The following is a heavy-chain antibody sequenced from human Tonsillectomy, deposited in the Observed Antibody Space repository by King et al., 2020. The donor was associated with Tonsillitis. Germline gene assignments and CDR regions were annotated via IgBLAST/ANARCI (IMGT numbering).Heavy chain of an antibody. V-gene: IGHV4-4*07. Sequence: QLQESGPGLVKPSETLSLTCTVSGGSISSFYWSWIRQPAGKGLEWIGRIYSSGSTNYNPSLKSRVTMSVDTSKNQFSLKLSSVTAADTAFYFCARYDSDPTGLDWFDPWGQGTLVTVSS. CDR2: IYSSGST. D-gene: IGHD2-21*02. J-gene: IGHJ5*01. CDR3: ARYDSDPTGLDWFDP. CDR1: GGSISSFY.